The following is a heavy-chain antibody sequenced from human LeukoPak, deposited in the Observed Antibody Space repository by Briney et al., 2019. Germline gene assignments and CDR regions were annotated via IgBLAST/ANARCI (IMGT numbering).Heavy chain of an antibody. D-gene: IGHD5-18*01. Sequence: GGSLRLSWVFSGFTFSSYAMSWVRRAPGKGLEWASSLSGSGGSTYYADSVKGRFTISRDNSKNTLYLQMNSLRVEDTAVYYCAKDPHTGYSFAYWGQGTLVTVSS. CDR2: LSGSGGST. V-gene: IGHV3-23*01. J-gene: IGHJ4*02. CDR1: GFTFSSYA. CDR3: AKDPHTGYSFAY.